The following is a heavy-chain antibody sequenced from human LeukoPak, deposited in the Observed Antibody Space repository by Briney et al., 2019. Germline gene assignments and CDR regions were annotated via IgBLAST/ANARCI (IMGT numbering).Heavy chain of an antibody. CDR1: GLAFSDYW. D-gene: IGHD1-14*01. CDR3: ARGITTTLSLDP. J-gene: IGHJ5*02. Sequence: PGGSLRLSCAASGLAFSDYWMSWVRQAPGKGLEWVANIKPDGGHQNYVDSAKDRFTISRDNANNSLYLQMNSLRVEDTAIYYCARGITTTLSLDPWGQGTLVSVSS. V-gene: IGHV3-7*03. CDR2: IKPDGGHQ.